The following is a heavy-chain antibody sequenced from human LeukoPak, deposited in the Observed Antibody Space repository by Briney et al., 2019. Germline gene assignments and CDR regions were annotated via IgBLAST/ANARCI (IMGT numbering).Heavy chain of an antibody. CDR3: ARLWNYDYIWGSYRFFDY. D-gene: IGHD3-16*02. V-gene: IGHV4-34*01. J-gene: IGHJ4*02. CDR2: INHSGST. CDR1: GGSFSGYY. Sequence: SETLSLTCAVYGGSFSGYYWSWIRQPPGKGLEWIGEINHSGSTNYNPSLKSRVTISVDTSKNQFSLKLSSVTAADTAVYYCARLWNYDYIWGSYRFFDYWGQGTLATVSS.